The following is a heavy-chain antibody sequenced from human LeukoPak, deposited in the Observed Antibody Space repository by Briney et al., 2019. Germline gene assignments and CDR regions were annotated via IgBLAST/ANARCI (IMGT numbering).Heavy chain of an antibody. D-gene: IGHD3-22*01. Sequence: PSGTLSLTCAVPGGSISSSNWWSWVRQPPGKGLEWIGEIYHSGSTNYNPSLKSRVTISVDKSKNQFSLKLSSVTAADTAVYYCARRDSSGYYSYVFDYWGQGTLVTVSS. J-gene: IGHJ4*02. V-gene: IGHV4-4*02. CDR1: GGSISSSNW. CDR2: IYHSGST. CDR3: ARRDSSGYYSYVFDY.